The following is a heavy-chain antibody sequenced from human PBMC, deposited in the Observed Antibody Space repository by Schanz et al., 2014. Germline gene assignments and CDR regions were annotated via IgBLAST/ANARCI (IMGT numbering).Heavy chain of an antibody. CDR1: GYTFISYG. J-gene: IGHJ4*02. V-gene: IGHV1-18*01. CDR2: ISAYNGHT. CDR3: ARGRGFYHS. Sequence: QVQLVQSGAEVKKPGASVKVSCKASGYTFISYGIKWVRQAPGQGLEWMGWISAYNGHTDYAQKLQGRVTLTTDTSTRTAFMDPNTPSSDGATGSHCARGRGFYHSWGQGTLVSVSS.